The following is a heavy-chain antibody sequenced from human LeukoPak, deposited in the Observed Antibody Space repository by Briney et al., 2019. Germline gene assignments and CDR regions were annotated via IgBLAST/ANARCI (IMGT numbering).Heavy chain of an antibody. D-gene: IGHD3-22*01. Sequence: SVKVSCKASEGTFSSYAISWVRQAPGQGLEWMGRIIPIFGTANYAQKFQGRVTITTDESTSTAYMELSSLRSEDTAVYYCARDLRYYYDSSGYYYFDPWGQGTLVTVSS. V-gene: IGHV1-69*05. CDR3: ARDLRYYYDSSGYYYFDP. J-gene: IGHJ5*02. CDR1: EGTFSSYA. CDR2: IIPIFGTA.